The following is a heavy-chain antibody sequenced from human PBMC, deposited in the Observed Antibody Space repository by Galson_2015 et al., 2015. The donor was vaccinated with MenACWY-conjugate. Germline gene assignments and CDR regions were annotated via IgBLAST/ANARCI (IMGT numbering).Heavy chain of an antibody. CDR1: GFTFSSYW. Sequence: SLRLSCAASGFTFSSYWMHWVRQAPGKGLVWVSRINSDGSSTSYADSVKGRFTISRDNAKNTLYLQMNSLRAEDTAVYYCAREGGAVAHHWFDPWGQGTLVTVSS. V-gene: IGHV3-74*01. D-gene: IGHD6-19*01. J-gene: IGHJ5*02. CDR2: INSDGSST. CDR3: AREGGAVAHHWFDP.